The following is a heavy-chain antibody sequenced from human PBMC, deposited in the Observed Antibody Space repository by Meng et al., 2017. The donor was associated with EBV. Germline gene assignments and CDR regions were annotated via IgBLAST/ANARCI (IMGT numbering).Heavy chain of an antibody. CDR1: GFTFSRFW. CDR2: TNEDGGIT. V-gene: IGHV3-74*01. Sequence: VKLVESGGGPVRPGGSLILACGVSGFTFSRFWMHWVRQVPGKGLVWVARTNEDGGITNYADSVKGRFIISRDNTRNTLYLQMNSLRDEDTAVYFCSRDLAGPFDDWGQGTLVTVSS. J-gene: IGHJ4*02. CDR3: SRDLAGPFDD.